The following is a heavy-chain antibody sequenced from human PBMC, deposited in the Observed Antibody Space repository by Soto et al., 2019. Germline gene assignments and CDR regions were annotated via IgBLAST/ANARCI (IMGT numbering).Heavy chain of an antibody. J-gene: IGHJ6*02. Sequence: QVQVVQSGAEVKKPGASVKVSCQASGYSFRTYAMHWVRQAPGQGLEWMGWINGGKGNTKYSQKFKDRDTISRYRSASTGYMKMSSLRSADTAVYYCARGKGMEENYYYHGMDVWGPGTKVSVS. CDR1: GYSFRTYA. D-gene: IGHD1-1*01. CDR2: INGGKGNT. V-gene: IGHV1-3*01. CDR3: ARGKGMEENYYYHGMDV.